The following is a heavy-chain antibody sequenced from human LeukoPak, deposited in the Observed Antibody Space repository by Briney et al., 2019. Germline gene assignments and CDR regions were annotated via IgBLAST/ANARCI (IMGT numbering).Heavy chain of an antibody. V-gene: IGHV1-2*02. CDR1: GYTFTGYY. Sequence: ASVKVSCKASGYTFTGYYMHWVRQAPGQGLEWMGWINPNSGGTNYAQKFQGRVTMTRDTSISTAYMELSRLRSDDTAVYYCARAHYDSSGYGDFDYWGQGTLVTVSS. J-gene: IGHJ4*02. CDR2: INPNSGGT. CDR3: ARAHYDSSGYGDFDY. D-gene: IGHD3-22*01.